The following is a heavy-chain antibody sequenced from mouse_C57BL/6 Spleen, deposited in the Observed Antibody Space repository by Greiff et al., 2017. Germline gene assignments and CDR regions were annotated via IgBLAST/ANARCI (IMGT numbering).Heavy chain of an antibody. J-gene: IGHJ3*01. CDR3: AVDYDWAWFAY. V-gene: IGHV2-3*01. Sequence: QVQLQQSGPGLVAPSQSLSISCTVSGFSLTSYGVSWVRQPPGKGLEWLGVIWGDGGTNYHSALISRLSISKDNSKSQVVLKLNSLQTDDTATYYCAVDYDWAWFAYWGQGTLVTVSA. D-gene: IGHD2-4*01. CDR1: GFSLTSYG. CDR2: IWGDGGT.